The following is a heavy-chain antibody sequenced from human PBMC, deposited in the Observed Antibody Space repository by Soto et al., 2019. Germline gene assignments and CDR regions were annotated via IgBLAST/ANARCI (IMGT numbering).Heavy chain of an antibody. V-gene: IGHV3-64*01. Sequence: GGSLRLSCAASGFTFSSYAMHWVRHAPGKGLEYVSAITSNGGNTDYASSVKGRFTISRDNSKNTLYPQMGSLRAEDMAVYYCARRIQFGYGMDVWGQGTTVTVS. CDR2: ITSNGGNT. CDR3: ARRIQFGYGMDV. J-gene: IGHJ6*02. CDR1: GFTFSSYA. D-gene: IGHD3-16*01.